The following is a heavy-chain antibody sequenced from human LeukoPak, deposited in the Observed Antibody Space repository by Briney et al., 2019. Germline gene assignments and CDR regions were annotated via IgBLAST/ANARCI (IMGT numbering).Heavy chain of an antibody. CDR2: IYTWGST. D-gene: IGHD3-22*01. Sequence: SETLSLTLTVSGCPISSYYWSWIRQPAAKGLEWIGRIYTWGSTNYKPSLKSRVTMSVDTSKNQFSLKLRSVTAGGTAVYYCAREVYDSSGYYYGPGNYYYYYYMDVWGKGTTVT. CDR1: GCPISSYY. V-gene: IGHV4-4*07. J-gene: IGHJ6*03. CDR3: AREVYDSSGYYYGPGNYYYYYYMDV.